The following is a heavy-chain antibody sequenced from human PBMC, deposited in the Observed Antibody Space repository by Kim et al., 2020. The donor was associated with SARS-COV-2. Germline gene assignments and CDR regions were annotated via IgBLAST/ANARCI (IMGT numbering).Heavy chain of an antibody. Sequence: KYYADSVKGRFTISRDNSKNTLYLQMNSLRAEDTAVYYCAREFGPAEFDYWGQGTLVTVSS. V-gene: IGHV3-30*01. CDR3: AREFGPAEFDY. J-gene: IGHJ4*02. D-gene: IGHD3-10*01. CDR2: K.